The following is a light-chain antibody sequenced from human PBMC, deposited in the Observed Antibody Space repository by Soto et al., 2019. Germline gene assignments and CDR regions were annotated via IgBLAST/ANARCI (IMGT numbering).Light chain of an antibody. V-gene: IGKV4-1*01. J-gene: IGKJ5*01. CDR1: QSVLDSSNTRNY. CDR3: QQYYSTSSST. CDR2: WAS. Sequence: DIVMTQSPASLAVSLGERAAINCKSSQSVLDSSNTRNYLAWYQQNPGQPPKLLIYWASTRESGVPGRFRGSGSGTDFTLTINSLQAEDVAVYYCQQYYSTSSSTFGQGTRLEIK.